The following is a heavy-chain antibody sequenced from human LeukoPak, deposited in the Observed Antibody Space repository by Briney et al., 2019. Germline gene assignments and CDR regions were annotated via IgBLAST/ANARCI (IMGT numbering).Heavy chain of an antibody. CDR2: ISGSGGST. Sequence: GGSLRLSCAASGFTFSSYAMSWVRQAPGKGLEWVSAISGSGGSTYYTDSVKGRFTISRDNSKNTLYLQMNSLRAEDTAVYYCARLDCSNTSCYTGHSFDYWGQGTLVTVSS. CDR1: GFTFSSYA. J-gene: IGHJ4*02. CDR3: ARLDCSNTSCYTGHSFDY. V-gene: IGHV3-23*01. D-gene: IGHD2-2*02.